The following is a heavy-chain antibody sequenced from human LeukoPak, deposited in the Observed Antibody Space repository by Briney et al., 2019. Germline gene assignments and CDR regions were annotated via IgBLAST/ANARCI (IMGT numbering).Heavy chain of an antibody. CDR3: ARGGLIVVGALGY. CDR2: ISGSGDTV. D-gene: IGHD1-26*01. CDR1: GFSFSSLN. V-gene: IGHV3-48*04. Sequence: GGSLRLSCAASGFSFSSLNMNWVRQAPGKGLEWVSYISGSGDTVYYADSVKGRFTISRDNAKSSVHLQMSSLRAEDTAVYYCARGGLIVVGALGYWGQGTLVTVSS. J-gene: IGHJ4*02.